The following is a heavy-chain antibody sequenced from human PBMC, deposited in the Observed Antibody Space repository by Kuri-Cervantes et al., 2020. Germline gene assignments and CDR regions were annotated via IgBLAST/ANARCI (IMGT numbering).Heavy chain of an antibody. CDR2: INPDSGGT. J-gene: IGHJ4*02. V-gene: IGHV1-2*02. CDR1: GYMFTGYY. Sequence: ASVKVSCKASGYMFTGYYMHWVRQAPGQGLEWMGWINPDSGGTNYAQKFQGRVTMTRDTSISTAYMEVGRLRSDDTAVYYCASPLIAVAGSGFDYWGQGTLVTAPQ. CDR3: ASPLIAVAGSGFDY. D-gene: IGHD6-19*01.